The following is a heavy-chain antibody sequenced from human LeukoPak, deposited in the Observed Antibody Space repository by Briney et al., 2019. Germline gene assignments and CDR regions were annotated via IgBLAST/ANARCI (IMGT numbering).Heavy chain of an antibody. CDR1: GLTFSSYS. J-gene: IGHJ6*03. CDR3: ARDGRVVHDYMDV. V-gene: IGHV3-21*01. D-gene: IGHD2-15*01. Sequence: GGSLRLSCVASGLTFSSYSMNWVRQAPGKGLEWVSSISVGSNYIYYADSVKGRFTISRDDAKNSVYLQMNSLRGEDTAVYYCARDGRVVHDYMDVWGKGTTVTVSS. CDR2: ISVGSNYI.